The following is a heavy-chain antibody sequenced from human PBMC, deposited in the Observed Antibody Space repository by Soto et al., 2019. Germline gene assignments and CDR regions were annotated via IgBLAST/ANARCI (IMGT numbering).Heavy chain of an antibody. Sequence: XXTLSLPFTVSGGSISSYYWGWILQPPGKGLEWIGYIYYSGSTNYTPSLKSRVTISVDTSKNQFSLKLSSVTAADTAVYSCARQKSSGRRFDYWGQGTLVTVSS. J-gene: IGHJ4*02. CDR1: GGSISSYY. V-gene: IGHV4-59*08. D-gene: IGHD6-19*01. CDR3: ARQKSSGRRFDY. CDR2: IYYSGST.